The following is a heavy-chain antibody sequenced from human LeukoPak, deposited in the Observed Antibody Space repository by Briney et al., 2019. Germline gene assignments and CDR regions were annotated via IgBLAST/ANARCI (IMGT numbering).Heavy chain of an antibody. CDR1: GGTFSSYT. CDR2: IIPILGIA. V-gene: IGHV1-69*04. J-gene: IGHJ4*02. CDR3: AREVQLWPSSFDY. Sequence: SVKVSCKASGGTFSSYTISWVRQAPGQGLEWMGRIIPILGIANYAQKFQGRVTITADKSTSTAYMELSSLRSEDTAVYYCAREVQLWPSSFDYWGQGTLVTVSS. D-gene: IGHD5-18*01.